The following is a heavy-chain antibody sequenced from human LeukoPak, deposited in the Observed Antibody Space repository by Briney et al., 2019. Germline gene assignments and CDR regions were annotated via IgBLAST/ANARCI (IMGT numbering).Heavy chain of an antibody. CDR3: AKGADMVRGVYFDY. J-gene: IGHJ4*02. Sequence: GGSLRLSCAASGFTFSSYTMNWVRQPPGKGLEWVSNIGTSSTTIYYADSVKGRFTISRDNSKNTLYLQMNSLRAEDTAVYYCAKGADMVRGVYFDYWGQGTLVTDSS. CDR1: GFTFSSYT. CDR2: IGTSSTTI. V-gene: IGHV3-48*01. D-gene: IGHD3-10*01.